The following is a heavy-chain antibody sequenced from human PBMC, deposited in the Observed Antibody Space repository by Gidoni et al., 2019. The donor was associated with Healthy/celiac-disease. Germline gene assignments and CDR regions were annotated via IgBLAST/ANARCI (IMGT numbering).Heavy chain of an antibody. J-gene: IGHJ6*02. CDR1: GFTFSSYE. CDR2: ISSSGSTI. V-gene: IGHV3-48*03. CDR3: AREGGAAADYYYGMDV. Sequence: EVQLVESGGGLVQPGGSLRLSCAASGFTFSSYEMNWVRQAPGKGLEWVSYISSSGSTIYYADSVKGRFTISRDNAKNSLYLQMNSLRAEDTAVYYCAREGGAAADYYYGMDVWGQGTTVTVSS. D-gene: IGHD6-13*01.